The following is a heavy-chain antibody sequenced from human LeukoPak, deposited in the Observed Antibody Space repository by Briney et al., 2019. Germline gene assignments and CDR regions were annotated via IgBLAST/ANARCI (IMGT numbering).Heavy chain of an antibody. Sequence: ASETLSLTCAVYGGSFSGYYWSWIRPPPGKGLEWIGEINHSGSTNYNPSLKSRVTISVDTSKNQFSLKLSSVTAADTAVYYCARELGGYDFWSGYYDYWGQGTLVTVSS. CDR2: INHSGST. V-gene: IGHV4-34*01. J-gene: IGHJ4*02. CDR3: ARELGGYDFWSGYYDY. D-gene: IGHD3-3*01. CDR1: GGSFSGYY.